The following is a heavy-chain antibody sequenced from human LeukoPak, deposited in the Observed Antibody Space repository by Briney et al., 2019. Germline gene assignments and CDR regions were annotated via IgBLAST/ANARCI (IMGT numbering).Heavy chain of an antibody. V-gene: IGHV3-15*01. CDR1: GFTFSNAW. D-gene: IGHD3-3*01. J-gene: IGHJ4*02. CDR2: IKSKTDGGTT. CDR3: XXXXEDFWSGPRRFFDY. Sequence: GGSLRLSCAASGFTFSNAWMSWVRQAPGKGLEWVGRIKSKTDGGTTDYAAPVKGRFTISRDDSKNTLYLQMNSMKTEDTAVXXXXXXXEDFWSGPRRFFDYWGQGTLVTVSS.